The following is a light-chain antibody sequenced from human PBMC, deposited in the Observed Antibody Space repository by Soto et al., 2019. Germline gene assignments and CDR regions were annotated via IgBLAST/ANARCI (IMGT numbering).Light chain of an antibody. V-gene: IGLV2-23*03. CDR1: SSDVGSYNL. CDR2: EGS. J-gene: IGLJ2*01. CDR3: CSYAGSSTFHVV. Sequence: QSALTQPASVSGSPGQSITNSCTGTSSDVGSYNLVSWYQQHPGKAPKLMIYEGSKRPSGVSNRFSGSNSGNTASLTISGLQAEDEADYYCCSYAGSSTFHVVFGGGTKLTVL.